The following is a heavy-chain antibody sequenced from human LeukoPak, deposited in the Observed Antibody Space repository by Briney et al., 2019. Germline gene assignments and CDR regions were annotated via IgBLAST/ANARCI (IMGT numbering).Heavy chain of an antibody. D-gene: IGHD3-10*01. CDR1: GFTFSSYS. V-gene: IGHV3-21*01. Sequence: GGSLRLSCAASGFTFSSYSMNWVRQAPGKGLEWVSSISSSSSYIYYADSVKGRFTISRDNAKNSLYLQMNSLRAEDTAVYYCARGGSSPRYFDYWGQGTLVTVSS. CDR2: ISSSSSYI. J-gene: IGHJ4*02. CDR3: ARGGSSPRYFDY.